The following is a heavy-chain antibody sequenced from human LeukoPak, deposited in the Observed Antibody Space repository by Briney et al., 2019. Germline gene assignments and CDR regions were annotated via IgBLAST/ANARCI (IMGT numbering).Heavy chain of an antibody. V-gene: IGHV1-8*01. J-gene: IGHJ4*02. Sequence: ASVKVSCKASGYTFTSYDINWVRQATGQGLEWMGWMNPDSGNTGYAQKFQGRITLTRDTSISTVYMELSSLRSEDTAVYYCARNVPRTGDFYYWGQGTLVTVSS. D-gene: IGHD7-27*01. CDR1: GYTFTSYD. CDR3: ARNVPRTGDFYY. CDR2: MNPDSGNT.